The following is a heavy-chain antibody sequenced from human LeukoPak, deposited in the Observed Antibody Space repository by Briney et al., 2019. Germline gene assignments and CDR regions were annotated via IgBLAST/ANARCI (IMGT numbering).Heavy chain of an antibody. CDR2: INHSGSS. CDR1: GGSFSGYY. Sequence: SETLSLTCAVYGGSFSGYYWSWIRQPPGKGLEWIGEINHSGSSNYNPSLKSRVTISVDTSKNQFSLKLSSVTAADTAVYYCARGRRVDYWGQGTLVTVSS. D-gene: IGHD6-13*01. CDR3: ARGRRVDY. V-gene: IGHV4-34*01. J-gene: IGHJ4*02.